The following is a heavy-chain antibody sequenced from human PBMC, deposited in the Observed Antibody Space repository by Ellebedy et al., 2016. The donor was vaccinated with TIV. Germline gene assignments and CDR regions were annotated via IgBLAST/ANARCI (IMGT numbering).Heavy chain of an antibody. V-gene: IGHV4-59*01. CDR3: AGVRDGRRPFDY. CDR2: VFHSGST. D-gene: IGHD5-24*01. CDR1: GDSITSYY. J-gene: IGHJ4*02. Sequence: MPSETLSLTCAVSGDSITSYYWNWIRQPPGKGLEWIGFVFHSGSTNYNPSLRSRVTMSVDTSNHQFSLRLTSVTAADTAVYYCAGVRDGRRPFDYWGQGTLVTVSS.